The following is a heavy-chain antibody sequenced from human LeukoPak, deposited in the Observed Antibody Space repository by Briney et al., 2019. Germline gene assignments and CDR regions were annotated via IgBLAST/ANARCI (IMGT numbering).Heavy chain of an antibody. J-gene: IGHJ4*02. CDR1: GFTFSSYG. Sequence: GGSLRLSCAASGFTFSSYGMHWVRQAPGKGLEWVAFIRYDGSNKYYADSVKGRFTISRDNSKNTLYLQMNSLRAEDTAVYYCARVPHWGVLSGLLDYWGQGSLVTVSS. D-gene: IGHD3-10*01. V-gene: IGHV3-30*02. CDR3: ARVPHWGVLSGLLDY. CDR2: IRYDGSNK.